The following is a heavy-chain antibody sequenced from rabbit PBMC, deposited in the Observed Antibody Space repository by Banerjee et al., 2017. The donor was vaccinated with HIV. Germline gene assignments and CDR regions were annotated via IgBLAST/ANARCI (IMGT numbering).Heavy chain of an antibody. Sequence: QEQLEESGGDLVKPEGSLTLTCTASGFSFSNGYVMCWVRQAPGKGLEWIACINTISGDTVYATWAKGRFTISKASWTTVTLQMTSLTAADTASYFCAGSTGDGDYNLWGQGTLVTVS. CDR1: GFSFSNGYV. J-gene: IGHJ4*01. CDR3: AGSTGDGDYNL. V-gene: IGHV1S45*01. CDR2: INTISGDT. D-gene: IGHD2-1*01.